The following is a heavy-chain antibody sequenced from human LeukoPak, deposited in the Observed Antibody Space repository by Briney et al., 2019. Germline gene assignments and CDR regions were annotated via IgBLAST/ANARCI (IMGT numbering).Heavy chain of an antibody. CDR3: ARDLPDGSGTFYSDY. CDR1: GDSISSGSYY. V-gene: IGHV4-31*03. CDR2: IHYSGNA. Sequence: SETLSLTCTVSGDSISSGSYYWTWVRQHPGKGLEWIGYIHYSGNAYYNPSLKSRVTISVDTSKIQFSLKLDSVTAADTAVYYCARDLPDGSGTFYSDYWGQGALVTVSS. J-gene: IGHJ4*02. D-gene: IGHD3-10*01.